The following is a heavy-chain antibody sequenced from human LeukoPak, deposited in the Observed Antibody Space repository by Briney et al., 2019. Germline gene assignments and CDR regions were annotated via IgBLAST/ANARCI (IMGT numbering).Heavy chain of an antibody. V-gene: IGHV3-48*04. J-gene: IGHJ4*02. D-gene: IGHD3-22*01. CDR1: GLTFSKYS. CDR3: AREFDSSGYYDY. CDR2: IDTSSTTM. Sequence: GGYLRLSCAASGLTFSKYSMTWVRQAPGKGLEWVSFIDTSSTTMYYTDSVKGRFTISRDNAKNSLYLQMNSLRAEDTAVYYCAREFDSSGYYDYWGQGTLVTVSS.